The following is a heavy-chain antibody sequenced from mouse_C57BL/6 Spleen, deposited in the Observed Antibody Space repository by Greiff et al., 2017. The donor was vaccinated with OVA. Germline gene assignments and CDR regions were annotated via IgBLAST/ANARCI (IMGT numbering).Heavy chain of an antibody. CDR1: GYSFTGYY. CDR3: ARERAY. J-gene: IGHJ3*01. CDR2: INPSTGGT. V-gene: IGHV1-42*01. Sequence: EVKLQQSGPELVKPGASVKISCKASGYSFTGYYMNWVKQSPEKSLEWIGEINPSTGGTTYNQKFKAKATLTVDKSSSTAYMQLKSLTSEDSAVYYCARERAYWGQGTLVTVSA.